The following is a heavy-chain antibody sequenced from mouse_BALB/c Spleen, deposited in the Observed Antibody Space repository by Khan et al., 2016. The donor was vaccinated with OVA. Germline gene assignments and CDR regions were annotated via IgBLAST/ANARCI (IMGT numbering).Heavy chain of an antibody. Sequence: EVELVESGGGLVKPGGSLKLSCAASGFTFNSYAMSWVRQTPEKRLEWVATISSGGNYTYYPDSVKGRFTISRDNAKNTLYLQMSSLRSEDTAMYYCTRPPITTVVATSYWFFDVWGAVTTVTVSS. CDR2: ISSGGNYT. CDR1: GFTFNSYA. D-gene: IGHD1-1*01. CDR3: TRPPITTVVATSYWFFDV. J-gene: IGHJ1*01. V-gene: IGHV5-9-3*01.